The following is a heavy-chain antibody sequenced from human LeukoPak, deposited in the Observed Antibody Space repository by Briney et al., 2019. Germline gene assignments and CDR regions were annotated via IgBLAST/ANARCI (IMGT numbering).Heavy chain of an antibody. Sequence: GGSLRLSCAASGFTFSSYGMHWVRQAPGKGLEWVAVISYDGSNKYYADSVKGRFTISRDNSKNTLYLQMNSLRAEDTAVYYCASLRRLVPYYYYYMDVWGKGTTVTVSS. D-gene: IGHD6-19*01. CDR3: ASLRRLVPYYYYYMDV. V-gene: IGHV3-30*03. J-gene: IGHJ6*03. CDR2: ISYDGSNK. CDR1: GFTFSSYG.